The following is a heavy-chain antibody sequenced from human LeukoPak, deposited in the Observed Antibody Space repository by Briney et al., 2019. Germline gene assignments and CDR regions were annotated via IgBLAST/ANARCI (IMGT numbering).Heavy chain of an antibody. CDR3: AREFGDPGDY. CDR2: ISYDGSNK. D-gene: IGHD4-17*01. CDR1: GFTFSSYA. J-gene: IGHJ4*02. Sequence: GGSLRLSCAASGFTFSSYAVHWVRQAPGKGLEWVAVISYDGSNKYYADSVKGRFTISRDNSKNTLYLQMNSLRAEDTAVYYCAREFGDPGDYWGQGTLVTVSS. V-gene: IGHV3-30*04.